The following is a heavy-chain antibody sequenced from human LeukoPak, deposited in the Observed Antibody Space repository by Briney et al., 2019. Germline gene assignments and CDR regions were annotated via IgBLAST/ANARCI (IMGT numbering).Heavy chain of an antibody. CDR2: IYYSGST. Sequence: SETLSLTRTVSGGSISSSSYYWGWIRQPPGKGLEWIGSIYYSGSTYYNPSLKSRVTISVDTSKNQFSLKLSSVTAADTAVYYCARHVRGSYSELDYWGQGTLVTVSS. CDR1: GGSISSSSYY. V-gene: IGHV4-39*01. CDR3: ARHVRGSYSELDY. J-gene: IGHJ4*02. D-gene: IGHD1-26*01.